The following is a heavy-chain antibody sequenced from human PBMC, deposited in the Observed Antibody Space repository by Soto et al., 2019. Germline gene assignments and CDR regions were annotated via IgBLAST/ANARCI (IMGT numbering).Heavy chain of an antibody. CDR2: IKQDGSEK. D-gene: IGHD3-3*01. Sequence: PGGSLRLSCAASGFTFSSYWMSWVRQAPGKGLEWVANIKQDGSEKYYVDSVKGRFTISRDNAKNSLYLQMNSLRAEATAVYYCARYLQPLPYYDFWSGYWPDSWGQGTLVTVSS. CDR3: ARYLQPLPYYDFWSGYWPDS. J-gene: IGHJ5*01. V-gene: IGHV3-7*01. CDR1: GFTFSSYW.